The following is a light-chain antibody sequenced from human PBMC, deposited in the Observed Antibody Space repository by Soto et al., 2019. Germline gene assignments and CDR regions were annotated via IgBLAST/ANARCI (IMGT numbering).Light chain of an antibody. Sequence: DIQMTQPPSTLSASVGDRVTITCRASQSISSWLAWYQQKPGKAPKLLIYKASSLESGVPSRFSGSGSGTEFILTISSLQPDDVATYYCQQYSGYSRTFGQGTKVEIK. CDR3: QQYSGYSRT. V-gene: IGKV1-5*03. CDR1: QSISSW. J-gene: IGKJ1*01. CDR2: KAS.